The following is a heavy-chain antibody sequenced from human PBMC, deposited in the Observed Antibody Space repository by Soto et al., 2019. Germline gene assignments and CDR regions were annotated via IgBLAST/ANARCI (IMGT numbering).Heavy chain of an antibody. J-gene: IGHJ5*02. CDR2: ISSSSSTI. Sequence: HPVGSLRLSCAASGFTFSSYSMNWVRQAPGKGLEWVSYISSSSSTIYYADSVKGRFTISRDNAKNSLYLQMNSLRDEDTAVYYCARIPAGGYLNWFDPWGQGTLVTVSS. V-gene: IGHV3-48*02. D-gene: IGHD3-22*01. CDR3: ARIPAGGYLNWFDP. CDR1: GFTFSSYS.